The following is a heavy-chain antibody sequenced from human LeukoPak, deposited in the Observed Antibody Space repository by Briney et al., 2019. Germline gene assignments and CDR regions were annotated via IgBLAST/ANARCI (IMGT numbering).Heavy chain of an antibody. Sequence: PSETLSLTCAVSGGSISSVNWWSWVRQPPGKGLEWIGEIYHSGSTNYNPSLKSRVTISVDKSKNQFSLKLSSVTAADTAVYYCAREVAVAAGAWYYFDYWGQGTLVTVSS. J-gene: IGHJ4*02. CDR1: GGSISSVNW. V-gene: IGHV4-4*02. D-gene: IGHD6-19*01. CDR3: AREVAVAAGAWYYFDY. CDR2: IYHSGST.